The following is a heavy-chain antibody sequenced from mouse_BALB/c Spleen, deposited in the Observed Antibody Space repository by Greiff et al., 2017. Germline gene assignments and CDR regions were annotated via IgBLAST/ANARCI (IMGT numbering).Heavy chain of an antibody. J-gene: IGHJ1*01. V-gene: IGHV5-6-5*01. D-gene: IGHD1-1*01. Sequence: EVQRVESGGGLGKPGGSLKLSCAASGFTLGGNAMSGVRQTPEKGLEGVASISSGGSTYYPDSVKGRFTIARDNARNILYLQMSSLRSEDTAMYYCARGITTVVATEWYFDVWGAGTTVTVSS. CDR1: GFTLGGNA. CDR3: ARGITTVVATEWYFDV. CDR2: ISSGGST.